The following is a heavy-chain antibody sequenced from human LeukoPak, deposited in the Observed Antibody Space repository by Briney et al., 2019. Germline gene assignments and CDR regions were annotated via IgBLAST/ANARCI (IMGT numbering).Heavy chain of an antibody. CDR1: GGSISSYY. CDR2: ISYSGST. CDR3: AREPGFDSSGYLNWFDP. J-gene: IGHJ5*02. D-gene: IGHD3-22*01. V-gene: IGHV4-59*01. Sequence: SAPLSLTCTVSGGSISSYYWSWIRQPPGKGLEWIACISYSGSTKYNPSLKSRVTISVDTSKNQLSLKLSSVTAADTAVYYCAREPGFDSSGYLNWFDPWGQGTLVTVSS.